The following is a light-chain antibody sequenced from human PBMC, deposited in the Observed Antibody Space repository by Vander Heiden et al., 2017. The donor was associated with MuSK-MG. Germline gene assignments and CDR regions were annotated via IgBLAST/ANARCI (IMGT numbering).Light chain of an antibody. Sequence: QSVLTQPPSVSGAPGQRVTISCTGSSSNIGAGFDVHWYQQLPGTAPKLLIYGNNNRPSGVPARISGSKSGTSASLAITGLQAEEEADYYCQSYDSSRSDWVFGGGTKLTVL. J-gene: IGLJ3*02. CDR1: SSNIGAGFD. V-gene: IGLV1-40*01. CDR2: GNN. CDR3: QSYDSSRSDWV.